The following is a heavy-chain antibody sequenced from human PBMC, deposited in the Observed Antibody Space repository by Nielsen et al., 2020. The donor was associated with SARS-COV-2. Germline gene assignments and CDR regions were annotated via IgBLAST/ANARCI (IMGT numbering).Heavy chain of an antibody. J-gene: IGHJ4*02. CDR2: INHSGST. D-gene: IGHD1-26*01. CDR3: ARLYSGSYPGEYYFDY. Sequence: SETLSLTCAVYGGSFSGYYWSWIRQPPGKGLEWIGEINHSGSTNYNPSLKSRVTISVDTSKNQFSLKLSSVTAADTAVYYCARLYSGSYPGEYYFDYWGQGTLVTVSS. CDR1: GGSFSGYY. V-gene: IGHV4-34*01.